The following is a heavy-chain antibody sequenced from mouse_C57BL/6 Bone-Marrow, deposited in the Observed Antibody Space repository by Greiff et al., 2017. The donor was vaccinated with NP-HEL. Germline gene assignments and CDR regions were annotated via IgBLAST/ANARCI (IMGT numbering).Heavy chain of an antibody. CDR2: ISSGGDYI. CDR3: TRDDYDVWYAMDY. D-gene: IGHD2-4*01. CDR1: GFTFSSYA. Sequence: EVKVVESGEGLVKPGGSLKLSCAASGFTFSSYAMSWVRQTPEKRLEWVAYISSGGDYIYYADTVKGRFTISRDNARNTLYLQMSSLKSEDTAMYYCTRDDYDVWYAMDYWGQGTSVTVSS. V-gene: IGHV5-9-1*02. J-gene: IGHJ4*01.